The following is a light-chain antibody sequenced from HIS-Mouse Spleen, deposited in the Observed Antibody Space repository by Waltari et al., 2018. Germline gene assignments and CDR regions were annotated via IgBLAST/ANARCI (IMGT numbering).Light chain of an antibody. CDR2: RNN. Sequence: QSVLTQPPSASGTPGQRVTIPCSGSSSNIGSNTVNSYRQPPGTAPKLLIYRNNQRPSGVPDRFSGSKSGTSASLAISGLQSEDEADYYCAAWDDSLNGYVFGTGTKVTVL. V-gene: IGLV1-44*01. J-gene: IGLJ1*01. CDR3: AAWDDSLNGYV. CDR1: SSNIGSNT.